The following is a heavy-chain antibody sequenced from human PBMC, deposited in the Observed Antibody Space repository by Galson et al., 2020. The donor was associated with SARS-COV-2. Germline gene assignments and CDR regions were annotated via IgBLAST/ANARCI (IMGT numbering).Heavy chain of an antibody. CDR2: VSYSGST. Sequence: SETLSLTCTVSRGSISNSDYSWGWIRQAPGKGLEWIGSVSYSGSTSYNPSLKSRVTISVDTSKNQFSLNVRSVTAADTAVYYCARHGTYGVFHSSGRYPFGNWGQGTLVTVSS. D-gene: IGHD6-25*01. CDR1: RGSISNSDYS. V-gene: IGHV4-39*01. CDR3: ARHGTYGVFHSSGRYPFGN. J-gene: IGHJ4*02.